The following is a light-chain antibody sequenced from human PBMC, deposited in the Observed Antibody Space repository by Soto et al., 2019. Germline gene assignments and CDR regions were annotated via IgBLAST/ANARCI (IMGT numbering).Light chain of an antibody. CDR2: EVS. V-gene: IGLV2-14*01. Sequence: QYALTQPASVSGSPGQSITISCTGSSSDVGGYDYVSWYQQHPGKAPKLMIYEVSNRPSGVSNRFSGSKSGNTASLTISGLQAEDEADYYCCSYTGSRTLLFGGGTKLTVL. J-gene: IGLJ2*01. CDR3: CSYTGSRTLL. CDR1: SSDVGGYDY.